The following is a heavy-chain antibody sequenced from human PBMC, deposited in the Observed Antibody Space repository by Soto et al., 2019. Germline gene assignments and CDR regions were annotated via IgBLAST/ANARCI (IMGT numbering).Heavy chain of an antibody. CDR2: IKSKTDGGTT. CDR3: TTRGVYGDSNFDY. J-gene: IGHJ4*02. CDR1: GFTFSNAW. Sequence: PGGSLRLSCAASGFTFSNAWMSWVRQAPGKGLEWVGRIKSKTDGGTTDYAAPVKGRFTISRDDSKNTLYLQMNSLKTEDTAVYYCTTRGVYGDSNFDYWGQGTLVTVSS. V-gene: IGHV3-15*01. D-gene: IGHD4-17*01.